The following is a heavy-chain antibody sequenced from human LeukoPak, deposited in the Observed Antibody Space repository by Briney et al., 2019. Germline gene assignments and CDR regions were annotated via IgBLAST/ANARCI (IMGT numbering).Heavy chain of an antibody. CDR2: INQGGSRL. V-gene: IGHV3-7*01. D-gene: IGHD2-8*01. Sequence: PGGSLRLSCAGSGFTFGRYWMSWVRQAPGKVLEWVASINQGGSRLHYLDSVTGRFIISRDDAQNSLFLQMTRLRVDDTAVYYCARLKDDVTKLDYWGQGTLVSVSS. CDR1: GFTFGRYW. J-gene: IGHJ4*02. CDR3: ARLKDDVTKLDY.